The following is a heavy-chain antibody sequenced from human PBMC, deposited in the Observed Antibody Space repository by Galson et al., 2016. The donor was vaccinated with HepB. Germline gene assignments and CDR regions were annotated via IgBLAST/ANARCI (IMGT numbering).Heavy chain of an antibody. V-gene: IGHV4-61*01. D-gene: IGHD2-2*02. Sequence: SETLSLTCTVSSDPVTSGTYYWSWVRQSPRKGLDWIGYIHDSGNTNYNPSIKSRVTISRDTSKNQFFLELTSVTAADTAVYYCARDEGFYNGMDVWGQGTTVTVAS. CDR3: ARDEGFYNGMDV. CDR2: IHDSGNT. J-gene: IGHJ6*02. CDR1: SDPVTSGTYY.